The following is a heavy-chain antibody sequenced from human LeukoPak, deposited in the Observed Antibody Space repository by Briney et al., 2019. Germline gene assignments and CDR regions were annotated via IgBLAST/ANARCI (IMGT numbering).Heavy chain of an antibody. V-gene: IGHV4-59*01. CDR3: ARVLVTGYSYYFDY. D-gene: IGHD3-9*01. CDR1: GGSISSYY. CDR2: IYYSGST. J-gene: IGHJ4*02. Sequence: PSETLSLTCTVSGGSISSYYWSWIRQPPGKGLEWIGYIYYSGSTNYNPSLKSRVTISVDTSKNQFSLKLSSVTAADTAVYYCARVLVTGYSYYFDYWGQGTLVTVSS.